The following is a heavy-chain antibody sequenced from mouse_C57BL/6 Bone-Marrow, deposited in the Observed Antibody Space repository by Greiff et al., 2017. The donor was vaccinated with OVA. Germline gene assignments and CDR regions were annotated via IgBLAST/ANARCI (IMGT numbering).Heavy chain of an antibody. CDR3: ARDAKLKGAMDY. V-gene: IGHV7-1*01. Sequence: EVKLVESGGGLVQSGRSLRLSCATSGFTFSDFYMEWVRQAPGKGLEWIAASRNKANDYTTEYSASVKGRFIVSRDTSQSILYLQMNALRAEDTAIYYCARDAKLKGAMDYWGQGTSVTVSS. D-gene: IGHD1-3*01. J-gene: IGHJ4*01. CDR2: SRNKANDYTT. CDR1: GFTFSDFY.